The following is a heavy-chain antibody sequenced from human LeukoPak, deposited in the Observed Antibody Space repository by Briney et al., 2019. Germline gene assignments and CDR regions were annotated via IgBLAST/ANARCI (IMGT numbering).Heavy chain of an antibody. D-gene: IGHD6-6*01. CDR2: TYYKSKWFN. J-gene: IGHJ4*02. V-gene: IGHV6-1*01. CDR1: GDILSSNSAA. CDR3: ARDSGSYSTSYRFDS. Sequence: SQTLSLTCAISGDILSSNSAAWNWIRQSPSRGLEWLGRTYYKSKWFNDYAVSVKSRITINPDTSENQFSLQLNSVTPEDTAVYYCARDSGSYSTSYRFDSWGQGTLVTVSS.